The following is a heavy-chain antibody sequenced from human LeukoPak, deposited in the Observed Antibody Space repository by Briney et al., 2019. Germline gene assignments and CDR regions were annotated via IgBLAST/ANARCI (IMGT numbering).Heavy chain of an antibody. CDR1: GDTFSNFV. D-gene: IGHD3-10*01. J-gene: IGHJ4*02. CDR2: ISPDSGGT. V-gene: IGHV1-2*02. Sequence: ASVKVSCKTSGDTFSNFVISWVRQAPGQGPEWMGWISPDSGGTNYAQKFQGRVTVTGASSINTVYMELSGLRSDDTAVYYCARDSIRGVRLLDYWGQGTLVTVSS. CDR3: ARDSIRGVRLLDY.